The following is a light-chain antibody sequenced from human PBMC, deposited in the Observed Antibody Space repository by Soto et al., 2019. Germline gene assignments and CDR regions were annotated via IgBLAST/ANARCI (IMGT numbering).Light chain of an antibody. Sequence: QSVLTQPASVSGSPGQSITISCTGTSSDVGSYNYVSWFQQHPGEAPKLIIFEVTHRPSGISTRFSGSKSGNTASLTISDLQAEDEALYYCSSYKFSTTLRVFGGGTKVTVL. V-gene: IGLV2-14*01. CDR1: SSDVGSYNY. J-gene: IGLJ3*02. CDR3: SSYKFSTTLRV. CDR2: EVT.